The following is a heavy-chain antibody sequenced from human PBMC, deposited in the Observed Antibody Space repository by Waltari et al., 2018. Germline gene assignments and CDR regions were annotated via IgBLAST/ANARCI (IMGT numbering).Heavy chain of an antibody. CDR1: GGSISSGDYY. J-gene: IGHJ4*02. Sequence: QVQLQESGPGLVKPSQTLSLTCTVSGGSISSGDYYWSWIRQPPGKGLEWIGYISYSGSTYYTRSLKSRFTISVATSKNQFSLKLSSVTAADTAVYYCARAAQETSIDYWGQGTLVTVSS. CDR3: ARAAQETSIDY. CDR2: ISYSGST. V-gene: IGHV4-30-4*08.